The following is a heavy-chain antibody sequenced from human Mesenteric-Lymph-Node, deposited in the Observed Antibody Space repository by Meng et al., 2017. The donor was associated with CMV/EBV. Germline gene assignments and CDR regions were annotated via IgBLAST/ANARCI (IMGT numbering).Heavy chain of an antibody. CDR1: GFTVSSNY. CDR2: IYSGGST. V-gene: IGHV3-53*01. Sequence: GESLKISCAASGFTVSSNYMSWVRQAPGKGLEWVSVIYSGGSTYYADSVQGRFTISRDNSKNTLYLQMNSLRAEDTAVYYCVTEGFDYWGQGSLVTVSS. J-gene: IGHJ4*02. CDR3: VTEGFDY.